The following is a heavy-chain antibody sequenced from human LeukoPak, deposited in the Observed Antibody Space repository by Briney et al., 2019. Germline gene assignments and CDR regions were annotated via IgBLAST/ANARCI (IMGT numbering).Heavy chain of an antibody. CDR2: ISYDGSNK. Sequence: GGSLRLSCAASGFTVSSYAMHWVRQAPGKGLEWVAVISYDGSNKYYADSVKGRFTISRDNSKNTLYLQMNSLRAEDTAVYYCARDTTDAFDIWGQGTMVTVSS. D-gene: IGHD1-26*01. CDR3: ARDTTDAFDI. CDR1: GFTVSSYA. V-gene: IGHV3-30-3*01. J-gene: IGHJ3*02.